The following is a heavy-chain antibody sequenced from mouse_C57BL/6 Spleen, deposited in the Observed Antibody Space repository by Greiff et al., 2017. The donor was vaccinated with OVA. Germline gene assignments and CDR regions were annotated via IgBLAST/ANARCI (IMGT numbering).Heavy chain of an antibody. CDR2: IRNKANGYTT. Sequence: EVQGVESGGGLVQPGGSLSLSCAASGFTFTDYYMSWVRQPPGKALEWLGFIRNKANGYTTEYSASVKGRFTISRDNSQSILYLQMNALRAEDSATYYCARWAGSSSYWYFDVWGTGTTVTVSS. D-gene: IGHD1-1*01. CDR1: GFTFTDYY. J-gene: IGHJ1*03. CDR3: ARWAGSSSYWYFDV. V-gene: IGHV7-3*01.